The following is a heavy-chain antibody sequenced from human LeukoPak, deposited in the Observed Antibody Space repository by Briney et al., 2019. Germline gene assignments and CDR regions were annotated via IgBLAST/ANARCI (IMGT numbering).Heavy chain of an antibody. J-gene: IGHJ3*02. Sequence: ASETLSLTCTVSGGSISSGDYYWSWIRQPPGKGLEWIGYIYYSGSTYYNPSLKSRVTISVDTSKNQFSLKLSPVTAADTAVYYCARDQLLDAFDIWGQGTMVTVSS. CDR3: ARDQLLDAFDI. V-gene: IGHV4-30-4*01. D-gene: IGHD2-2*01. CDR2: IYYSGST. CDR1: GGSISSGDYY.